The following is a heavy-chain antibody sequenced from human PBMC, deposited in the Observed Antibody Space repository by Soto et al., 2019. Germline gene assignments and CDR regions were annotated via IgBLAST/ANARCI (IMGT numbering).Heavy chain of an antibody. CDR2: IIPVFGTP. CDR3: ARDRDDYGSGNYYNRIDF. Sequence: QVQLVQSGAEVKKPGSSVKVSCKASGGIFRTYAISWLRRDPGQGLEWMGGIIPVFGTPNYAQRFQGRVTITADESTSTAYMELSRLRSEDTAVYYCARDRDDYGSGNYYNRIDFWGQGTLVTVSS. D-gene: IGHD3-10*01. J-gene: IGHJ4*02. V-gene: IGHV1-69*01. CDR1: GGIFRTYA.